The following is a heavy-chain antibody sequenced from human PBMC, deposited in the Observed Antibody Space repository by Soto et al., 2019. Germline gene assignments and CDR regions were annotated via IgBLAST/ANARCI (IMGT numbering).Heavy chain of an antibody. D-gene: IGHD5-18*01. CDR2: ISYDGSNK. V-gene: IGHV3-30-3*01. Sequence: GGSLRLSCAASGFTFSSYAMHWVRQAPGKGLEWVAVISYDGSNKYYADSVKGRFTISRDNSKNTLYLQMNSLRAEDTAVYYCARGLDTAMAYYYYYGMDVWGQGTTVTVSS. CDR1: GFTFSSYA. CDR3: ARGLDTAMAYYYYYGMDV. J-gene: IGHJ6*02.